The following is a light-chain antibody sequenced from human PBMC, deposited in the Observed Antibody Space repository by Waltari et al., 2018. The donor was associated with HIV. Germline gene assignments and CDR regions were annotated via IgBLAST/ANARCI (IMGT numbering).Light chain of an antibody. CDR3: AAWDVPLNGPV. CDR2: YNN. Sequence: QSVLTQPPSASGTPGQRVTISCSGSSSNIGSKTVNWYQQFPGTAPKLLIYYNNQRPSGVPDRFSGSKSGTSASLAISGLQSEDEADYYGAAWDVPLNGPVFGGGTKLTVL. V-gene: IGLV1-44*01. CDR1: SSNIGSKT. J-gene: IGLJ2*01.